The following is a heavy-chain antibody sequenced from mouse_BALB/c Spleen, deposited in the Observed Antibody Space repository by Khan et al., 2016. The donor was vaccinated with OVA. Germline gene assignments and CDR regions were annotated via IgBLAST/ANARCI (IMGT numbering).Heavy chain of an antibody. V-gene: IGHV2-3*01. CDR2: IWGDGST. D-gene: IGHD1-1*01. CDR1: GFSLTNYG. Sequence: QMQFEESGPGLVAPSQSLSITCTVSGFSLTNYGVGWVRQPPGKGLEWLGIIWGDGSTNYHSALISRLSISKDNSKTQVFLKLNSLQTDDTATYYCVRYFYGRAWFAYWGQGTLVTVSA. J-gene: IGHJ3*01. CDR3: VRYFYGRAWFAY.